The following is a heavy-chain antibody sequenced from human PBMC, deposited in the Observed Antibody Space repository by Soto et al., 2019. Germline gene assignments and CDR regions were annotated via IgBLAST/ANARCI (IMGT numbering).Heavy chain of an antibody. CDR2: IKQDGSEE. V-gene: IGHV3-7*03. J-gene: IGHJ6*02. Sequence: DVQLAESGGGLVQPGGSLRLSCVASGQTFNRYWMSWVRQAPGEGLEWVANIKQDGSEEYYVDSVKGLFTISRDNAKRSLYLQMNSLRAEVTAMYYCVRTHVESWSFDFYGMDVWGQGTTVIVSS. D-gene: IGHD3-3*01. CDR1: GQTFNRYW. CDR3: VRTHVESWSFDFYGMDV.